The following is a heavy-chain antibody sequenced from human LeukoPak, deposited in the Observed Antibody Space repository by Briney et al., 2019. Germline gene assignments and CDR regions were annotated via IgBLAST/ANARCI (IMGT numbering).Heavy chain of an antibody. CDR3: ARVPRDRNWNYVGELDY. CDR2: ISYDGSNK. J-gene: IGHJ4*02. D-gene: IGHD1-7*01. CDR1: GFTFSSYA. Sequence: GRSLRLCCAASGFTFSSYAMHWVRQAPGKGLEWVAVISYDGSNKYYADSVKGRFTISRDNSKNTLYLQMNSLRAEDTAVYYCARVPRDRNWNYVGELDYWGQGTLVTVSS. V-gene: IGHV3-30-3*01.